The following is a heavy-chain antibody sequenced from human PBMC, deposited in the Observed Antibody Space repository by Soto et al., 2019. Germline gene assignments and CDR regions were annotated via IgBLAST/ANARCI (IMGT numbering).Heavy chain of an antibody. J-gene: IGHJ4*02. CDR1: GGSFSGYY. Sequence: SETLSLTCAVYGGSFSGYYWNWIRQPPGKGLEWIGYIFYSGSTTYNPSLKSRVTISVDSSKNQFSLKLSSVTAADTAVYYCARGMSGDLTWALYWGQGTLVTVSS. D-gene: IGHD3-3*01. V-gene: IGHV4-59*01. CDR2: IFYSGST. CDR3: ARGMSGDLTWALY.